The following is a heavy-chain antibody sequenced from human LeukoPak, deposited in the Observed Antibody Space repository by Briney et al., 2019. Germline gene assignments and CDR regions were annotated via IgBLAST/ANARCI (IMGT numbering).Heavy chain of an antibody. D-gene: IGHD2-15*01. CDR2: ISGSGGST. CDR1: GFTFSSYA. CDR3: AKDFLPPVVGF. V-gene: IGHV3-23*01. J-gene: IGHJ4*02. Sequence: GGSLRLSCAASGFTFSSYAMSWVRQAPGKGLEWVSAISGSGGSTYYADSVKGRFTISRDNSKNTLYLQMNSLRAEDTAVYYYAKDFLPPVVGFGGQGTLVTVSS.